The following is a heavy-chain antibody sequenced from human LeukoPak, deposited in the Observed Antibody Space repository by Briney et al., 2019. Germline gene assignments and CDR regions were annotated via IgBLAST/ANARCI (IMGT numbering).Heavy chain of an antibody. CDR2: INHSGST. CDR3: ARLYCSGGSCY. V-gene: IGHV4-34*01. J-gene: IGHJ4*02. CDR1: GGSFSGYY. D-gene: IGHD2-15*01. Sequence: PSETLSLICAVYGGSFSGYYWSWIRQPPGKGLEWIGEINHSGSTNYNPSLKSRVTISVDTSKNQFSLKLSSVTAADTAVYYCARLYCSGGSCYWGQGTLVTVSS.